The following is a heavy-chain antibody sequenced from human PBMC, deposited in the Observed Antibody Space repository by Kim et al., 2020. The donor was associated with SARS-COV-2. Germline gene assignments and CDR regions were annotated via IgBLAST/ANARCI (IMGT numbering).Heavy chain of an antibody. Sequence: GGSLRLSCAASGFTFSSYSMNWVRQAPGKWLEWVSSISSSSSYIYYADSVKGRFTISRDNAKNSLYLQMNSLRAEDTAVYYCARVLSYDYVWGSWPRTYYYYGMDVWGHGTTVTVSS. J-gene: IGHJ6*02. CDR2: ISSSSSYI. CDR1: GFTFSSYS. V-gene: IGHV3-21*01. CDR3: ARVLSYDYVWGSWPRTYYYYGMDV. D-gene: IGHD3-16*01.